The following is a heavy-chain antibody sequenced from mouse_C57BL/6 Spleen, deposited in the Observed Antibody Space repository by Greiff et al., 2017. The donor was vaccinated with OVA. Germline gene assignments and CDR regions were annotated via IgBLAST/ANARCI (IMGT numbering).Heavy chain of an antibody. CDR3: ASRDSSGYGFAY. D-gene: IGHD3-2*02. CDR2: IYPSDSET. V-gene: IGHV1-61*01. CDR1: GYTFTSYW. Sequence: QVHVKQPGAELVRPGSSVKLSCKASGYTFTSYWMDWVKQRPGQGLEWIGNIYPSDSETHYNQKFKDKATLTVDKSSSTAYMQLSSLTSEDSAVYYCASRDSSGYGFAYWGQGTLVTVSA. J-gene: IGHJ3*01.